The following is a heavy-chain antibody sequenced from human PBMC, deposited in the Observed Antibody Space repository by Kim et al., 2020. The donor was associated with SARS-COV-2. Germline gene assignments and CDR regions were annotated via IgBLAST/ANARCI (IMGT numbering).Heavy chain of an antibody. CDR3: ATRPDYTFSVH. J-gene: IGHJ1*01. V-gene: IGHV3-21*01. CDR1: GFTFSSYS. CDR2: ISRSSSHI. Sequence: GGSLRLSCEASGFTFSSYSMNWIRQAPGKGLEWVSSISRSSSHIYYADSVKGRFTIFRDNAKNSLYLQMSSLRAEDTAVYYCATRPDYTFSVHWGQGTLVTVSS. D-gene: IGHD4-4*01.